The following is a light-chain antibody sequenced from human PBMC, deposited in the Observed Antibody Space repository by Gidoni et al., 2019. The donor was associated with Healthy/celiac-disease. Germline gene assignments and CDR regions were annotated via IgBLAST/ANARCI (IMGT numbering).Light chain of an antibody. V-gene: IGKV3-20*01. J-gene: IGKJ1*01. CDR2: GAS. CDR3: QQYGTSPPVT. CDR1: QSVSSSY. Sequence: EIVLTQSPGTLSLSPGERATLSCRASQSVSSSYLAWYQQKPGQAPRLLINGASSRATGIPDRCSGSGSGTDFTLTISRLEPEDFAVYFCQQYGTSPPVTFXQXTKVEIK.